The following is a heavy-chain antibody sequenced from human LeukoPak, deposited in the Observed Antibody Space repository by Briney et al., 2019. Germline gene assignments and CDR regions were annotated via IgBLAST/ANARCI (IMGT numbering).Heavy chain of an antibody. V-gene: IGHV4-59*01. CDR1: GGSISSYF. CDR3: ARHPSGSYSYYFDY. CDR2: IYYSGCT. Sequence: PSETLSLTCIVSGGSISSYFWSWIRQPPGKGLEWIGYIYYSGCTNYNPSLKSRVTISVDTSRNQFSLRLSSVTSADTAVYYCARHPSGSYSYYFDYWGQGTLVTVSS. D-gene: IGHD1-26*01. J-gene: IGHJ4*02.